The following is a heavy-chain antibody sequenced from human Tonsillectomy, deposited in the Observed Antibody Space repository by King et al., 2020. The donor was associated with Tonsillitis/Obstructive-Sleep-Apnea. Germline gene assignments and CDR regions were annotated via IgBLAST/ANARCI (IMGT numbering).Heavy chain of an antibody. CDR1: GYTFTGYY. CDR3: ARDDDYFQSASLDKEGYNWFDP. CDR2: INPRSGGT. Sequence: QLVQSGAEVKKPGASVNVSCKASGYTFTGYYIHWVRQAPGQGLEWMGRINPRSGGTKYAQNFQGRVTMSRDTSISTAYLELRRLKSDDTAVYYCARDDDYFQSASLDKEGYNWFDPWGQGTLVTVSS. V-gene: IGHV1-2*06. D-gene: IGHD3-16*01. J-gene: IGHJ5*02.